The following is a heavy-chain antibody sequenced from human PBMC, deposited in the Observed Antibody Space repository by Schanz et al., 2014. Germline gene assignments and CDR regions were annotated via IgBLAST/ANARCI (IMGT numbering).Heavy chain of an antibody. CDR2: IYSGIGA. V-gene: IGHV3-66*01. CDR1: GFTVSSNH. Sequence: EGQLAESGGGLVQPGGSLRLSCAVSGFTVSSNHMSWVRQAPGKGLEWVSVIYSGIGAYYADSVKDRFTVSRDNSKNTVYLQMNRLRDEESAVYYGARVRHYDPSGWGYFDYWGQGALVTVSS. CDR3: ARVRHYDPSGWGYFDY. D-gene: IGHD6-19*01. J-gene: IGHJ4*02.